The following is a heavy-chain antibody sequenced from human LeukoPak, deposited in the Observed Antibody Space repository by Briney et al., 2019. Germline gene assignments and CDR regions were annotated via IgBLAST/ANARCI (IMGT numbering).Heavy chain of an antibody. J-gene: IGHJ4*02. CDR1: GFTFSSYS. Sequence: GGSLRLSCAASGFTFSSYSMNWVRQAPGKGLEWVSSISTSATFIYYADSVEGRFTTSRDNAQNSLFLQMDSLRAEDTAVYYCARGYGGSAHFDYWGQGTLVTVSS. V-gene: IGHV3-21*01. D-gene: IGHD3-16*01. CDR3: ARGYGGSAHFDY. CDR2: ISTSATFI.